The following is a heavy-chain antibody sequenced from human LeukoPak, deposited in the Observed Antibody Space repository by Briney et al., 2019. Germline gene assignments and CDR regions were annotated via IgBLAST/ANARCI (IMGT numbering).Heavy chain of an antibody. D-gene: IGHD2-2*01. Sequence: GASVKVSCKVSGYTLTELSMHWVRQGPGKGLEWMGGFDPEEGETIYAQKFQGRVTMTEDTSTDTAYMELSSLRSEDTAVYSCATIGSTTYDAFDIWGQGTMVTVSS. J-gene: IGHJ3*02. CDR3: ATIGSTTYDAFDI. CDR1: GYTLTELS. CDR2: FDPEEGET. V-gene: IGHV1-24*01.